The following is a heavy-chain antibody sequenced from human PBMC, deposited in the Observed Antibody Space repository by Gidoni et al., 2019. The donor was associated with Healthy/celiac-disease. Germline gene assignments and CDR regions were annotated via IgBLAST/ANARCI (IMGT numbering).Heavy chain of an antibody. CDR2: IRNKANNYAT. V-gene: IGHV3-73*02. J-gene: IGHJ6*02. D-gene: IGHD4-4*01. Sequence: EVQLVESGGGLVQPGGSLKLSCAASGFNFSGSAMHWVRQASGKGLEWVGRIRNKANNYATVYAASVKGRFTISRDDSKNTAYLQMNSLKTEDTAVYYCTRHQLQPYYYYGMDVWGQGTTVTVSS. CDR3: TRHQLQPYYYYGMDV. CDR1: GFNFSGSA.